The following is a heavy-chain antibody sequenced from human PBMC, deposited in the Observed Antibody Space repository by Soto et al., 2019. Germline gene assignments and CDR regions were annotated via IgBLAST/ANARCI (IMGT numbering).Heavy chain of an antibody. CDR1: GYSFTSYW. CDR3: ARANYDFWSGYPKRFDP. J-gene: IGHJ5*02. V-gene: IGHV5-51*01. CDR2: IYPGDSDT. Sequence: EVQLVQSGAEVEKPGESLKISCKGSGYSFTSYWIGWVRQMPGKGLEWMGIIYPGDSDTRYSPSFQGQVTISADKSISTAYLQWSSLKASDTAMYYCARANYDFWSGYPKRFDPWGQGTLVTVSS. D-gene: IGHD3-3*01.